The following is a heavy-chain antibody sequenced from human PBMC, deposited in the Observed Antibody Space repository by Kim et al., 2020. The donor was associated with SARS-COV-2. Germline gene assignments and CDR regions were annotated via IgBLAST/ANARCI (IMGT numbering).Heavy chain of an antibody. Sequence: SVKGRFTITRDNSKNTLYLQMNSRRAEDTAVYYCARDGGYSGYDDYYFDYWGQGTLVTVSS. J-gene: IGHJ4*02. V-gene: IGHV3-66*01. CDR3: ARDGGYSGYDDYYFDY. D-gene: IGHD5-12*01.